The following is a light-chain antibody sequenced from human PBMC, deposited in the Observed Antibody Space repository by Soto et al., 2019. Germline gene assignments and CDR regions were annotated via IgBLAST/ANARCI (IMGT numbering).Light chain of an antibody. CDR2: EVI. V-gene: IGLV2-14*01. Sequence: QSVLTQSASVSGSPGQSITIPCTGTSSGVGGYDYVSWYQQHPGKVPKLIIYEVIKRPSGVSHRFSGSKSGNTASLTISGLQTEDEADYYCSSYTTSSALVFGGGTKVTVL. CDR1: SSGVGGYDY. J-gene: IGLJ2*01. CDR3: SSYTTSSALV.